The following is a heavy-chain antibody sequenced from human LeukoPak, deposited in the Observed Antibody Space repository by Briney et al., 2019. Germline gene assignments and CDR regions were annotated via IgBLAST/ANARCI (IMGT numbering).Heavy chain of an antibody. CDR1: GFTFSSFG. D-gene: IGHD3-16*01. V-gene: IGHV3-33*01. CDR3: ARRGGIHLKYFDY. Sequence: GRTLRLSCAASGFTFSSFGMHWVRQAPDKGLEWVAVIWYDGSNKYYADSVKGRFTISRDNSKNTLYLQMNSLRAEDTAVYYCARRGGIHLKYFDYWGQGTLVTVSS. J-gene: IGHJ4*02. CDR2: IWYDGSNK.